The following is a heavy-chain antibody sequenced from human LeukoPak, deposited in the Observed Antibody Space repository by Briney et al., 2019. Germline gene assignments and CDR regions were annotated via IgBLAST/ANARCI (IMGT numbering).Heavy chain of an antibody. CDR3: AREGPYDFWSGYFDY. Sequence: GGSLRLSCAASGFTFSDYYMRWIRQAPGKGLEWVSYISSSASTIYYADSVKGRFTISRDNAKNSLYLQMNSLRAEDTAVYYCAREGPYDFWSGYFDYWGQGTLVTVSS. V-gene: IGHV3-11*01. CDR1: GFTFSDYY. J-gene: IGHJ4*02. CDR2: ISSSASTI. D-gene: IGHD3-3*01.